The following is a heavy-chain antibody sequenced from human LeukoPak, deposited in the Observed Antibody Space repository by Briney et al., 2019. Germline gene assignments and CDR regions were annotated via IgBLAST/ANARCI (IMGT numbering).Heavy chain of an antibody. V-gene: IGHV3-23*01. Sequence: GGSLRLSCAASEFTFNNYAMSWVRQAPEKGLEWVSAISGTGGGTYYAHSVKGRFTISRDNSKNMLYLQMDSLRAEDTAAYYCAKTKSGSYSSPLDYWGQGTLVTVSS. CDR1: EFTFNNYA. CDR3: AKTKSGSYSSPLDY. J-gene: IGHJ4*02. D-gene: IGHD1-26*01. CDR2: ISGTGGGT.